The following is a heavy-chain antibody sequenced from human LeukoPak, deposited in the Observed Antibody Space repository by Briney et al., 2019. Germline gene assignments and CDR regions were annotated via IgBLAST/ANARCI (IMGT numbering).Heavy chain of an antibody. J-gene: IGHJ4*02. Sequence: GSLRLSCAASGFTFSSYWMSWVRQVPGKGLEWVANIKQDGSEKYYVDSVKGRFTFSRDNAKNSLYLQMSSLRAEDTAVYYCARVDYGDYIDSWGQGTLVTVSS. D-gene: IGHD4-17*01. CDR1: GFTFSSYW. CDR2: IKQDGSEK. V-gene: IGHV3-7*04. CDR3: ARVDYGDYIDS.